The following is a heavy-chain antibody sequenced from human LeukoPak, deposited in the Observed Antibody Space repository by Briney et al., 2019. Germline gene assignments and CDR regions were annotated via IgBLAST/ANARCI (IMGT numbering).Heavy chain of an antibody. CDR3: AREGAYSGTYYLDY. CDR1: GDSVSSNSAA. J-gene: IGHJ4*02. D-gene: IGHD5-12*01. V-gene: IGHV6-1*01. CDR2: TYYRSKWYD. Sequence: SQTLSLTCAISGDSVSSNSAAWNWIRQSPSRGLEWLGRTYYRSKWYDEYALSVKSRITIIPDTSKNHFSLQLTSVTPGDTAVYFCAREGAYSGTYYLDYWGQGTLVTVSS.